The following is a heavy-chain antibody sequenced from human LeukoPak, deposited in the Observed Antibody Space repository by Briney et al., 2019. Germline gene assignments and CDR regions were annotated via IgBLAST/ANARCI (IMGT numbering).Heavy chain of an antibody. CDR1: GFTFSTYA. CDR3: AKSGRYCSSTSCFD. CDR2: ISGSGGNT. J-gene: IGHJ4*02. V-gene: IGHV3-23*01. D-gene: IGHD2-2*01. Sequence: GGSLRLSCAASGFTFSTYAMSWVRQAPGKGLEWVSAISGSGGNTYYADSVKGRFTISRDNSKNTLYLQMNSLRAEDTALYYCAKSGRYCSSTSCFDWGQGTLVTVSS.